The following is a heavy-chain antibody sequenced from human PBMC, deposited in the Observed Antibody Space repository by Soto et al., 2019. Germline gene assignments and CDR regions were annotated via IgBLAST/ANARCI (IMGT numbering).Heavy chain of an antibody. CDR1: GCTFEDYV. V-gene: IGHV3-9*01. CDR3: ARSWGGSTSGRVDV. Sequence: EVQLVESGGGLVQPGRSLRLSCVGSGCTFEDYVMHWVRQVPGKGLEWVSHISWDGYSIGYAGSVRGRFTISRDNAKNSLFLKMNSLRPEDTALYYCARSWGGSTSGRVDVWGQGTTVTVSS. J-gene: IGHJ6*02. CDR2: ISWDGYSI. D-gene: IGHD2-15*01.